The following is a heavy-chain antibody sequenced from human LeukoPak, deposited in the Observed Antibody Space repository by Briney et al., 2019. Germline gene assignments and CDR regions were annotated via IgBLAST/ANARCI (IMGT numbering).Heavy chain of an antibody. V-gene: IGHV3-23*01. CDR2: ISGSGGST. D-gene: IGHD5-12*01. J-gene: IGHJ4*02. CDR3: AKTPLVIVATTTTFDY. CDR1: GFTFSSYA. Sequence: GGSLRLSCAASGFTFSSYAMSWVRQAPGKGLEWVSAISGSGGSTYYADSVKGRFTIFRDNSKNTLYLQMNSLRAEDTAVYYCAKTPLVIVATTTTFDYWGQGTLVTVSS.